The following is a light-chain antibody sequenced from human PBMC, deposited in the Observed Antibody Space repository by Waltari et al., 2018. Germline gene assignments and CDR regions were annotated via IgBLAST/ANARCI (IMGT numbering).Light chain of an antibody. CDR1: QNIRNF. J-gene: IGKJ3*01. CDR2: AAS. V-gene: IGKV1-39*01. Sequence: DIQVTQSPPSLSASVGDRVTITCRTSQNIRNFLNWDQQKPGKAPSLLIYAASNLQRVVPARFSGSGSGADFTLTIRSLQPEDFATYYCQQTDITPLIFGPGTSVDTK. CDR3: QQTDITPLI.